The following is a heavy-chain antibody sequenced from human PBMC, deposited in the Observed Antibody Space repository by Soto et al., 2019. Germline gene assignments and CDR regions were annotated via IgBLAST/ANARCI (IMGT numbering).Heavy chain of an antibody. CDR3: ARTEYNWNYDYFDY. CDR2: ISYDGSNK. J-gene: IGHJ4*02. Sequence: GVSLRLSCAASGFTFSSYAMHWVRRAPGKGLEWVAVISYDGSNKYYADSVKGRFTISRDNSKNTLYLQMNSLRAEDTAVYYCARTEYNWNYDYFDYWGQGTLVTVSS. D-gene: IGHD1-7*01. V-gene: IGHV3-30-3*01. CDR1: GFTFSSYA.